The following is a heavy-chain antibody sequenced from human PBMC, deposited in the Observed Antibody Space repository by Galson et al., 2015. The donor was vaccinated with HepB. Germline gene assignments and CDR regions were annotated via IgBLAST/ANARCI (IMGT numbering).Heavy chain of an antibody. CDR2: IGISGTT. D-gene: IGHD3-10*01. CDR1: GFIFSTYD. J-gene: IGHJ6*02. Sequence: SLRLSCAASGFIFSTYDMHWVRQRTGEGLEWVSGIGISGTTYYPGSVKGRFTVSRENAKISLYLQMNNLGAGDTAVYYCVREVSMIRGQVMDGMDVWGQGTTVTVSS. V-gene: IGHV3-13*04. CDR3: VREVSMIRGQVMDGMDV.